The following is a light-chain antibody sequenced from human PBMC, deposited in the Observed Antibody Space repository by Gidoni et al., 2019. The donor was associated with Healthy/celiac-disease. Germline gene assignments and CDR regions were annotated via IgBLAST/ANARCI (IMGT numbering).Light chain of an antibody. CDR1: QGISNY. CDR3: QKYNSAPWT. Sequence: DIQMTQSPSSLSASVGDRDNITCRASQGISNYLAWYQQKPGKVPKLLIYAASTLQSGVPSLFSGSGSGTYFTLTISSLQPEDVATYYCQKYNSAPWTFGQGTKVEIK. J-gene: IGKJ1*01. V-gene: IGKV1-27*01. CDR2: AAS.